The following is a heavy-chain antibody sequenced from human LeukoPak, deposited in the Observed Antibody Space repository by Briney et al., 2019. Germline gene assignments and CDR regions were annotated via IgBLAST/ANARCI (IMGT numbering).Heavy chain of an antibody. CDR3: ARDYGDYPYYFDY. J-gene: IGHJ4*02. D-gene: IGHD4-17*01. Sequence: GGSLRLSCAASGFTFSSYSMTWVRQAPGKGLEWVSSISSSSSYIYYADSVKGRLTISRDNAKNSLYLQMNSLRAEDTAVYYCARDYGDYPYYFDYWGQGTLVTVSS. CDR1: GFTFSSYS. V-gene: IGHV3-21*01. CDR2: ISSSSSYI.